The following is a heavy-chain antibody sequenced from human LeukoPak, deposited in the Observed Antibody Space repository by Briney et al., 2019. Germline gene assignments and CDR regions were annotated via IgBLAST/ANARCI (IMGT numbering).Heavy chain of an antibody. CDR3: ARDRYGGGDAFDI. V-gene: IGHV4-59*01. Sequence: SETLSLTCTVSGGSISSYYWSWIRQPPGKGLEWIGYIYYSGSTNYNPSLKSRVTISVDTSKIQFSLKLSSVTAADTAVYYCARDRYGGGDAFDIWGQGTMVTVSS. J-gene: IGHJ3*02. CDR1: GGSISSYY. D-gene: IGHD4-23*01. CDR2: IYYSGST.